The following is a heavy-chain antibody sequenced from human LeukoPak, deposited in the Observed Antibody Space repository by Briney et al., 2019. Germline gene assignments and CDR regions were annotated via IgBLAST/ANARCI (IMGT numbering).Heavy chain of an antibody. Sequence: SETLSLTCDVSGGSVINTNWWTWVRQPPGKGLEWIGEVHLDGRTNYNPSLESRLTMSVDVSENQVSLKLTSVTAADTAVYYCAREGGFYRPLDYSGQGTLVTVSS. CDR1: GGSVINTNW. CDR3: AREGGFYRPLDY. V-gene: IGHV4-4*02. D-gene: IGHD3-3*01. J-gene: IGHJ4*02. CDR2: VHLDGRT.